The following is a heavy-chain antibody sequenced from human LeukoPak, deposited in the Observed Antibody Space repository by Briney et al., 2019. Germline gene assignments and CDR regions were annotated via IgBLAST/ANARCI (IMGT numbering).Heavy chain of an antibody. J-gene: IGHJ4*02. CDR3: ARGKSNYGDYVDY. Sequence: TGGSLRLSCAASGFTFSTYNMNWVRQAPGKGLEWVSSITSTSSYMYYADSVKGRFTISRDNAKNSLYLQMNSLRAEDTAVYYCARGKSNYGDYVDYWGQGALVTVSS. V-gene: IGHV3-21*01. CDR2: ITSTSSYM. D-gene: IGHD4-17*01. CDR1: GFTFSTYN.